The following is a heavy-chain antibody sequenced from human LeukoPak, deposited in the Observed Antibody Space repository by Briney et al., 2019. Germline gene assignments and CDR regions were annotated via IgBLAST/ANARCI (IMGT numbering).Heavy chain of an antibody. J-gene: IGHJ3*01. CDR3: ARVRVGYCSSTSCYSAGFDF. V-gene: IGHV1-2*02. Sequence: ASVKVSCKTSGYTFTAHYIHWIRQAPGQGLEWMGWMNPNSGDTNYAQKFQGRVTLTRDKTAGTAYMELTRLKSDDTAVYHCARVRVGYCSSTSCYSAGFDFWGQGTMVTVSS. CDR1: GYTFTAHY. CDR2: MNPNSGDT. D-gene: IGHD2-2*01.